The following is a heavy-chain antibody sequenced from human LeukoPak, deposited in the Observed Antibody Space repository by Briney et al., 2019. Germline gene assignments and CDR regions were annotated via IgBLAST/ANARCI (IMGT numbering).Heavy chain of an antibody. CDR1: GFTFSSYS. D-gene: IGHD3-22*01. Sequence: GGSLRLSCAASGFTFSSYSMNWVRQAPGKGLEWVSSISSSSSYIYYADSVKGRFTISRDSAKNSLYLQMNSLRAEDTAVYYCARVPSVNYYDSSGSDYWGQGTLVTVSS. V-gene: IGHV3-21*01. CDR2: ISSSSSYI. CDR3: ARVPSVNYYDSSGSDY. J-gene: IGHJ4*02.